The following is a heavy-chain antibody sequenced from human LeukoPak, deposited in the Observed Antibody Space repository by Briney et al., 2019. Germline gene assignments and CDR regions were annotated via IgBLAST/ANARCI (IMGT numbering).Heavy chain of an antibody. J-gene: IGHJ3*02. CDR3: ARDDEGRGYTLGSGALDI. V-gene: IGHV1-18*01. Sequence: GASVKVSCKASGYTFTSYGISWVRQAPGQGLEWMGWISAYNGNTNYAQKLQGRVTMTTDTSTSTAYMELRSLRSDDTAVYYCARDDEGRGYTLGSGALDIWGQGRMVTVSS. CDR1: GYTFTSYG. CDR2: ISAYNGNT. D-gene: IGHD5-18*01.